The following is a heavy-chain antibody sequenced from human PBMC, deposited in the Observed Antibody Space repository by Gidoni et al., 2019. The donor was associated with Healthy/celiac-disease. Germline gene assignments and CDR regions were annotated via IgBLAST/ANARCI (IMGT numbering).Heavy chain of an antibody. CDR1: GFPFSSYA. Sequence: QVQLVESGGGVVQPGRSLRLSCAASGFPFSSYAMHWVRQAPGKGLEWVAVISYDGSNKYYADSVKGRFTISRDNSKNTLYLQMNSLRAEDTAVYYCARDKRSDYGDYRIENYFDYWGQGTLVTVSS. CDR3: ARDKRSDYGDYRIENYFDY. D-gene: IGHD4-17*01. CDR2: ISYDGSNK. V-gene: IGHV3-30-3*01. J-gene: IGHJ4*02.